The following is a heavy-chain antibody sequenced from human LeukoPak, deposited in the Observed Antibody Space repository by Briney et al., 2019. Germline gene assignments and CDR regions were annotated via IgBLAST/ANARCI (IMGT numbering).Heavy chain of an antibody. J-gene: IGHJ3*02. CDR2: ISSSSSTI. CDR1: GFTFSSYS. CDR3: ARSMVRGGYAFDI. V-gene: IGHV3-48*02. D-gene: IGHD3-10*01. Sequence: PGGSLRLSCAASGFTFSSYSMNWVRQAPGKGLEWVSYISSSSSTIYYADSVKGRYTISRDNAKNSLYLQMNSLRDEDTAVYYCARSMVRGGYAFDIWGQGTMVTVSS.